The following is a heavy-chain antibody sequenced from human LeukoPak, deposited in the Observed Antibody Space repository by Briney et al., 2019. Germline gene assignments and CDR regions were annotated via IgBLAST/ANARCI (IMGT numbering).Heavy chain of an antibody. V-gene: IGHV1-2*02. Sequence: EASVKVSCKASGYTFTGYYMHWVRQAPGQGLEWMGWINPNSGGTNYAKKFQGRVTMTRDTSISTAYMELSRLRSDDTAVYYCARAPSLLWFGEPYYYGMDVWGQGTTVTVSS. D-gene: IGHD3-10*01. CDR1: GYTFTGYY. J-gene: IGHJ6*02. CDR3: ARAPSLLWFGEPYYYGMDV. CDR2: INPNSGGT.